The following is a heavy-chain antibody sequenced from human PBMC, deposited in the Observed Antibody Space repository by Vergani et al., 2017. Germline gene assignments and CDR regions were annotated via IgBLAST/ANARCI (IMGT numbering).Heavy chain of an antibody. D-gene: IGHD5-18*01. Sequence: EVQLLESGGNSVQPGGSLRLSCAASGFTFTNFAMTWVRQAPGEGLEWVSSITRGSKSIYYADSVKGRFTITRDDVKKSLLLRMNNLKVDDTEIYYCARTRSPIAMIRQFEQWGQGTLVTVSS. CDR1: GFTFTNFA. CDR2: ITRGSKSI. CDR3: ARTRSPIAMIRQFEQ. J-gene: IGHJ4*02. V-gene: IGHV3-21*01.